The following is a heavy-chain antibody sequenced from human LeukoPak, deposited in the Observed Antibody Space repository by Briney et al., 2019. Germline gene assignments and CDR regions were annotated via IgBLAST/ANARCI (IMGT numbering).Heavy chain of an antibody. CDR2: ISYDGSNK. V-gene: IGHV3-30*03. J-gene: IGHJ4*02. CDR1: GFTFSSYC. CDR3: ATAGGDIVLMVYTVGSGHYFDY. D-gene: IGHD2-8*01. Sequence: PGGSLRLSCAASGFTFSSYCMHWVRQAPGKGLEWVAVISYDGSNKYYADSVKGRFTISRDNSKNTLYLQMNSLRAEDTAVYYCATAGGDIVLMVYTVGSGHYFDYWGQGTLVTVSS.